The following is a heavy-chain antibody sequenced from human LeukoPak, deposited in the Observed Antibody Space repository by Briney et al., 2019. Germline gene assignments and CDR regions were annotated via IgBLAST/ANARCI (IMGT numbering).Heavy chain of an antibody. J-gene: IGHJ4*02. V-gene: IGHV1-2*02. CDR1: GYTFTGYY. CDR3: ARAEFSSSWYGTTWADY. CDR2: INPNSGGT. D-gene: IGHD6-13*01. Sequence: ASVKVSCKASGYTFTGYYMHWVRQAPGQGLEWMGWINPNSGGTNYAQKFQGRVTMTRDTSISTAYMELSRLRSDDTAVYYCARAEFSSSWYGTTWADYWGQGTLVTVSS.